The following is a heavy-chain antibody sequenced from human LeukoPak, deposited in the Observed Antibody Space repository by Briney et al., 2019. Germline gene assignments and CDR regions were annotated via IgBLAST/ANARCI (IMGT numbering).Heavy chain of an antibody. CDR3: ARGPSKVAARWYNWFDP. Sequence: ASVKVSCKASGYTFTGYYMHWVRQAPGQGLEWMGWINPNSGGTNYAQKFQGRVTMTRNTSISTAYMELSSLRSEDTAVYYCARGPSKVAARWYNWFDPWGQGTLVTVSS. J-gene: IGHJ5*02. CDR2: INPNSGGT. V-gene: IGHV1-2*02. CDR1: GYTFTGYY. D-gene: IGHD4-23*01.